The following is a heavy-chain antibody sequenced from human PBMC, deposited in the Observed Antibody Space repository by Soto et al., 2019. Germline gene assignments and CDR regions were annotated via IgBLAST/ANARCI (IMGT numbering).Heavy chain of an antibody. J-gene: IGHJ6*02. CDR1: GYTFTGYY. V-gene: IGHV1-2*02. Sequence: QVQLVQSGAEVKKPGASVKVSCKASGYTFTGYYMHWVRQAPGQGLEWMGWINPKSGGTNYVQKFQGRVTMTRDTSISTAYMELSGLRSDDTAVYYCASSRSYGEPPMNGMDVWGQGTTVTVSS. CDR2: INPKSGGT. CDR3: ASSRSYGEPPMNGMDV. D-gene: IGHD4-17*01.